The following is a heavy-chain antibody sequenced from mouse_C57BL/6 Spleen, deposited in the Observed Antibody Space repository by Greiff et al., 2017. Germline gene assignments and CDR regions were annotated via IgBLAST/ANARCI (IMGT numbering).Heavy chain of an antibody. V-gene: IGHV5-9-1*02. CDR2: ISSGGDYI. CDR1: GFTFSSYA. Sequence: EVKLVESGEGLVKPGGSLKLSCAASGFTFSSYAMSWVRQTPEKRLEWVAYISSGGDYIYYADTVKGRFTISRDNARNTLYLQMSSLKSEDTAMYYCTNIYYDYDVAMDYWGQGTSVTVSS. CDR3: TNIYYDYDVAMDY. D-gene: IGHD2-4*01. J-gene: IGHJ4*01.